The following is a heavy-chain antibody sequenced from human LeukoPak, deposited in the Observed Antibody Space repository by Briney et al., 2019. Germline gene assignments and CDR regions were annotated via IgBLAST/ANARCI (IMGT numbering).Heavy chain of an antibody. J-gene: IGHJ6*02. V-gene: IGHV3-23*01. CDR3: GKQELWHGSGEDA. CDR2: ISGSGDRT. D-gene: IGHD3-10*01. CDR1: GFTFNNYA. Sequence: PGGSLRLSCAASGFTFNNYAMSWFRQTPGKELEWVSAISGSGDRTYYAESVKGRFSISRDNSKNTLYLQMHSLRAEDTAVYYCGKQELWHGSGEDAWGQGTTVTVSS.